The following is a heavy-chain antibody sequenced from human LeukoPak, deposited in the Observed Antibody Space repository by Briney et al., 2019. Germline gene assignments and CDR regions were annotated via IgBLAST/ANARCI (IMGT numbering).Heavy chain of an antibody. CDR2: VIPIFGTA. D-gene: IGHD3-16*01. J-gene: IGHJ4*02. CDR3: ARGHETLEPFDY. CDR1: GGTFSSYA. Sequence: SVKVSCKASGGTFSSYAISWVRQAPGQGLEWMGGVIPIFGTANYAQKFQGRVTITADESTSTAYMELSSLRSEDTAVYYCARGHETLEPFDYWGQGTLVTVSS. V-gene: IGHV1-69*13.